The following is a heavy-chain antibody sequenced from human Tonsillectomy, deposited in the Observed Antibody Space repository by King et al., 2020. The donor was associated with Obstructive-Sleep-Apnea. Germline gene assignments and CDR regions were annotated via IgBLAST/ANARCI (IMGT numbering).Heavy chain of an antibody. CDR1: GFSLSTSGVG. V-gene: IGHV2-5*02. D-gene: IGHD3-22*01. CDR2: IYWDDDK. Sequence: TLKESGPTLVKPTQTLTLTCTFSGFSLSTSGVGVGWIRQPPGKALEWLALIYWDDDKRYSPSLKSRLTITKDTSKNQVVLTMTNMDPVDTATYYCARSIADYYDSSGYYGPEYYFDYWGQGTLVTVSS. CDR3: ARSIADYYDSSGYYGPEYYFDY. J-gene: IGHJ4*02.